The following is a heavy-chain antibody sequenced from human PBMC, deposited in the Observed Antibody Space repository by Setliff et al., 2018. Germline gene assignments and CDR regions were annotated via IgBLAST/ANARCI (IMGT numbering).Heavy chain of an antibody. CDR1: GYSISSGYI. D-gene: IGHD6-6*01. V-gene: IGHV4-38-2*02. CDR2: IGHTGSI. J-gene: IGHJ6*03. CDR3: ARVYSSSSRMGYYYYYYMDV. Sequence: PSETLSLTCTVSGYSISSGYIWGWIRQPPGKGLEWVGNIGHTGSINYNPSLKSRLTISRDTSKNQFSLKLSSVTAAGTAMYYCARVYSSSSRMGYYYYYYMDVWGKGTTVTVSS.